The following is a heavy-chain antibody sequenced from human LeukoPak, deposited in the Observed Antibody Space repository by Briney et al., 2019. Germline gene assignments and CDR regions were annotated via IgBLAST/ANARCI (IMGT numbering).Heavy chain of an antibody. J-gene: IGHJ4*02. V-gene: IGHV3-33*05. D-gene: IGHD3-22*01. Sequence: GGSLRLSCAASGFTFSSYGMHWVRQAPGKGLEWVAVISYDGSNQYYADSVKGRFTISRDNAKNSLYLQMNSLRAEDTALYYCARDLGYDSSGFYDYWGQGTLVTVSS. CDR2: ISYDGSNQ. CDR1: GFTFSSYG. CDR3: ARDLGYDSSGFYDY.